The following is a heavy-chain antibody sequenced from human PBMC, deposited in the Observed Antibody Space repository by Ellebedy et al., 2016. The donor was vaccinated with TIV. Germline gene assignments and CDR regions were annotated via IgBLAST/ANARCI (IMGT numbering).Heavy chain of an antibody. D-gene: IGHD6-25*01. J-gene: IGHJ6*02. CDR3: ARDEVVGASRGYQFYGMDV. CDR2: INPNSGGT. Sequence: ASVKVSCKASGHTFRGYYIHWVRQAPGQGLEWMGWINPNSGGTNHAQQFQGRLTLTTETSINTAYMELNRLTSDDTAMYYCARDEVVGASRGYQFYGMDVWGQGTTVTVSS. CDR1: GHTFRGYY. V-gene: IGHV1-2*02.